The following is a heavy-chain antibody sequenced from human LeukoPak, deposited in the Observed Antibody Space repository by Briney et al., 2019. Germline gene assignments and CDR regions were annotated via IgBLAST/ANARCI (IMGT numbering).Heavy chain of an antibody. Sequence: ASETLSLTCTVSGGSISSYYWSWIRQPPGKGLEWIGYIYYSGSTNYNPSLKSRVTISVDTSKNQFSLKLSSVTAADTAVYYCARDRGSGVVVPAAAHHYYYYYYMDVWGKGTTVTVSS. J-gene: IGHJ6*03. CDR1: GGSISSYY. CDR2: IYYSGST. CDR3: ARDRGSGVVVPAAAHHYYYYYYMDV. V-gene: IGHV4-59*01. D-gene: IGHD2-2*01.